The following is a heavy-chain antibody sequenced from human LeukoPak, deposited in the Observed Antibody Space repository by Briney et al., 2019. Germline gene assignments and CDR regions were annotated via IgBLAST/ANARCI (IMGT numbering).Heavy chain of an antibody. Sequence: SETLSLTCAVYGGSFSGYYWSWIRQPPGKGLEWIGEINHSGSTNYNPSPKSRVTISVDTSKNQFSLKLSSVTAADTAVYYCARFGPFRTKKYCSSISCYPWYFDLWGRGTRVTVSS. V-gene: IGHV4-34*01. CDR2: INHSGST. CDR3: ARFGPFRTKKYCSSISCYPWYFDL. J-gene: IGHJ2*01. CDR1: GGSFSGYY. D-gene: IGHD2-2*01.